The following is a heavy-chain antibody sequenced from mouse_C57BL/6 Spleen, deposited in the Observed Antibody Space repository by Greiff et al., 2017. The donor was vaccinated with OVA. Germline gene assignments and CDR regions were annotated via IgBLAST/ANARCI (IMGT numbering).Heavy chain of an antibody. CDR2: INPSSGYN. D-gene: IGHD2-14*01. V-gene: IGHV1-4*01. CDR3: ARDVYDEAY. Sequence: VQRVEPGAELARPGASVKMSCKASGYTFTSYTMHWVKQRPGQGLEWIGYINPSSGYNKYNRKFKDKATLTADKSSNPAYMQLSSLTSEDSAVFYCARDVYDEAYWGQGPLVTVAA. CDR1: GYTFTSYT. J-gene: IGHJ3*01.